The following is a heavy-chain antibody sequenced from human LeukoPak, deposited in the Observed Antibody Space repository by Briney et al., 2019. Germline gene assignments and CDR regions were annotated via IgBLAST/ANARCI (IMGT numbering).Heavy chain of an antibody. CDR3: ARLRFSGSSKYYFDY. D-gene: IGHD2-2*01. J-gene: IGHJ4*02. V-gene: IGHV4-39*01. CDR2: IYYSGST. Sequence: PSETLSLTCTVSGGSISSSSYYWGWIRQPPGKGLERIGNIYYSGSTYYNPSLKSRVTISVDTSKNQFSLKLSTVTAADTAVYYCARLRFSGSSKYYFDYWGQGTLVTVSS. CDR1: GGSISSSSYY.